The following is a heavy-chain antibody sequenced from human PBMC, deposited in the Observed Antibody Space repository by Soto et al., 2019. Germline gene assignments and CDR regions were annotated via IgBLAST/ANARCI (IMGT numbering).Heavy chain of an antibody. CDR2: INGYNGNT. J-gene: IGHJ4*02. CDR1: GYTFTSYG. D-gene: IGHD6-19*01. V-gene: IGHV1-18*01. CDR3: ARDMKAIAVAPAGY. Sequence: ASVKVSCKASGYTFTSYGISWVRQAPGQGLEWMGWINGYNGNTNYAQKLQGRVTMTTDTSTSTAYMELRSLRSDDTAVYYCARDMKAIAVAPAGYWGQGTLVTVSS.